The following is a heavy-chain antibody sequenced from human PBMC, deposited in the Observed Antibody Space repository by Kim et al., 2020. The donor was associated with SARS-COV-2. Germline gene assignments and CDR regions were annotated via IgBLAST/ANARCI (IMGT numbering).Heavy chain of an antibody. D-gene: IGHD3-3*01. Sequence: ASVKVSCKASGYTFTSYDINWVRQATGQGLEWMGWMNPNSGNTGYAQKFQGRVTMTRNTSISTAYMELSSLRSEDTAVYYCARAPHYDFWSGYVWFDPWGQGTLVTVSS. J-gene: IGHJ5*02. CDR1: GYTFTSYD. V-gene: IGHV1-8*01. CDR2: MNPNSGNT. CDR3: ARAPHYDFWSGYVWFDP.